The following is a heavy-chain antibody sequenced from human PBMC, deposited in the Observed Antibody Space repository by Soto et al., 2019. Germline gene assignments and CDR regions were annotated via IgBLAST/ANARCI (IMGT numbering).Heavy chain of an antibody. V-gene: IGHV3-23*01. D-gene: IGHD3-9*01. J-gene: IGHJ4*02. CDR3: AKLLNDVLRYFDWLFPLDY. CDR1: GFNFSSYA. Sequence: PGGSLRLSCAASGFNFSSYAMSWVRQAPGKGLEWVSAISGSGGSTYYADSVKGRFTISRDNSKNTLYLQMNSLRAEDTAVYYCAKLLNDVLRYFDWLFPLDYWGQGTLVTVSS. CDR2: ISGSGGST.